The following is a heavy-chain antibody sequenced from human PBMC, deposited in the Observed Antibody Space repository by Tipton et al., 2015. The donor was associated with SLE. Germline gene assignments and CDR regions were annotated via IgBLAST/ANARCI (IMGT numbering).Heavy chain of an antibody. CDR1: GGSLSDYY. J-gene: IGHJ4*02. V-gene: IGHV4-34*01. D-gene: IGHD6-19*01. CDR2: INHIGGT. CDR3: ARARQWLVGDY. Sequence: AGLVKPSETLSLSCDVFGGSLSDYYWTWIRQSPGKGLEWIGEINHIGGTTYSPPLESRLTISVDTSEKQISLRLHSVTAADTAVYYCARARQWLVGDYWGQGTPVIVSS.